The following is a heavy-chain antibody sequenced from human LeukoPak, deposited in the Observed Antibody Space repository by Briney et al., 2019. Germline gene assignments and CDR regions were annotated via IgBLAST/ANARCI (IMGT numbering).Heavy chain of an antibody. D-gene: IGHD3-3*01. Sequence: SETLSLTCTVSGGSISSSSYYWGWIRQPPGKGLEWIGSIYYSGSTYYNPSLKSRVTISVDTSKNQFSLKLSSVTAADTAVYYCARPHYDFWSGYSARWFDPWGQGTLVTVSS. J-gene: IGHJ5*02. CDR3: ARPHYDFWSGYSARWFDP. CDR2: IYYSGST. CDR1: GGSISSSSYY. V-gene: IGHV4-39*01.